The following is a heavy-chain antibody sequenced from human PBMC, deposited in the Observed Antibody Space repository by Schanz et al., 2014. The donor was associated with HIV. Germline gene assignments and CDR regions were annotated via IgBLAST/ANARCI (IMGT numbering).Heavy chain of an antibody. Sequence: QVQLVQSGPEVKKPGASVRVSCKASEKTFSDIDINWVRQGPGQGLEWMGWMNPNSGYTGYAQKFQGRVTMTRHTPTSTAYMELSSLRSDDTAVYYCARMSPSSTSYGDAFDVWGQGTMITVSS. J-gene: IGHJ3*01. CDR3: ARMSPSSTSYGDAFDV. D-gene: IGHD2-2*01. CDR2: MNPNSGYT. V-gene: IGHV1-8*01. CDR1: EKTFSDID.